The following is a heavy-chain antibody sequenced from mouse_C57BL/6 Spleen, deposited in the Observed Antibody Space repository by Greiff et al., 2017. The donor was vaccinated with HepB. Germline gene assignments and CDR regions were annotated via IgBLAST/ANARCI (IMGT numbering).Heavy chain of an antibody. D-gene: IGHD1-1*01. CDR1: GFTFSDYY. V-gene: IGHV5-16*01. Sequence: EVQLVESEGGLVQPGSSMKLSCTASGFTFSDYYMAWVRQVPEKGLEWVANINYDGSSTYYLDSLKSRFIISRDNAKNSLYLQMSSLKTEDTATYYCASDHYYGSSWDYAMDYWGQGTSVTVSS. CDR3: ASDHYYGSSWDYAMDY. CDR2: INYDGSST. J-gene: IGHJ4*01.